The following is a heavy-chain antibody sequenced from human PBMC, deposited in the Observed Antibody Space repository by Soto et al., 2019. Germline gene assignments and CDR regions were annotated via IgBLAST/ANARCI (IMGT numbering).Heavy chain of an antibody. J-gene: IGHJ3*01. CDR2: IYSDGST. CDR1: GFTVSNNY. D-gene: IGHD3-22*01. V-gene: IGHV3-53*01. CDR3: ARGLKIRHDAFDL. Sequence: EVQLVESGGGLIQPGGSLRLSCAPSGFTVSNNYMNWVRQAPGKGLEWVSIIYSDGSTYYADYVKGRFTISRDNSKNTLYLQMDSLRAEHTAVYFCARGLKIRHDAFDLWGPGTMVTVSS.